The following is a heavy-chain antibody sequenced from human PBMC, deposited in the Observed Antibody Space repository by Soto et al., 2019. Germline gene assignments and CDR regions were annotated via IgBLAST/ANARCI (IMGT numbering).Heavy chain of an antibody. D-gene: IGHD3-22*01. CDR1: GFSLSTSRVS. V-gene: IGHV2-5*02. Sequence: QITLKESGPTLVKPTQTLTLTCTFSGFSLSTSRVSVGRIRQPPGKALEWLALIYWDDDKRYSPSLESRLTITKDTSKNQVVLTMTNMDPVDTATYYCAHRRKNSSGYYSFFDYWGQGTLVTVSS. J-gene: IGHJ4*02. CDR3: AHRRKNSSGYYSFFDY. CDR2: IYWDDDK.